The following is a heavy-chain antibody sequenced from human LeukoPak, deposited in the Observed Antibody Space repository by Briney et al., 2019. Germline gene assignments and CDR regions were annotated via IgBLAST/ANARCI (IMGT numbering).Heavy chain of an antibody. V-gene: IGHV1-46*03. CDR1: GYTFTSYY. D-gene: IGHD2-15*01. CDR2: INPSGGST. J-gene: IGHJ5*02. CDR3: ARDHEGINCSGGSCYSSWFDP. Sequence: ASVKVSCKASGYTFTSYYMHWVRQAPGQGLEWMGIINPSGGSTSYAQKFQGRVTMTRDTSTSTVYMELSSLRSEDTAVYYCARDHEGINCSGGSCYSSWFDPWGQGTLVTVSS.